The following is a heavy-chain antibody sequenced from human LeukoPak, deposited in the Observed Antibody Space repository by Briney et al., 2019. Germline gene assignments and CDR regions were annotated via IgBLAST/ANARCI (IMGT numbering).Heavy chain of an antibody. V-gene: IGHV3-74*01. CDR1: GFTFSRYW. Sequence: GGSLRLSCAASGFTFSRYWMHWVRQAPGKGLVRVSRINSDGSSTTYADSVKGRFTISRDNAKNTLYLQANSLGAEDTAVYYCARGAARCSGGHCYPDWGRGTLVTVSS. D-gene: IGHD2-15*01. J-gene: IGHJ4*02. CDR3: ARGAARCSGGHCYPD. CDR2: INSDGSST.